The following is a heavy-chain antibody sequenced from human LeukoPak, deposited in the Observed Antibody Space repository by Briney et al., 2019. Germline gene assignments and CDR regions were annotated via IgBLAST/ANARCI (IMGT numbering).Heavy chain of an antibody. CDR1: GGSISSSSYY. V-gene: IGHV4-39*07. D-gene: IGHD4-17*01. CDR3: ARDDTVTTGPFDY. Sequence: SETLSLTCTVSGGSISSSSYYWGWIRQPPGKGLEWIGSIYYSGSTYYNPSLKSRVTISVDTFKNQFSLKLSSVTAADTAVYYCARDDTVTTGPFDYWGQGTLVTVSS. CDR2: IYYSGST. J-gene: IGHJ4*02.